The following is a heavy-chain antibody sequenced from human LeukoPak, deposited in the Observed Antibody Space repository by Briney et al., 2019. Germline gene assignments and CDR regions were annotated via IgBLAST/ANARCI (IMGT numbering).Heavy chain of an antibody. CDR2: ISSSGSTI. Sequence: GGSLRLSCAASGFTFSSYAMSWVRQAPGKGLEWVSYISSSGSTIYYADSVKGRFTISRDNAKNSLYLQMNSLRAEDTAVYYCARHNMRSGSNDYWGQGTLVTVSS. V-gene: IGHV3-48*04. CDR3: ARHNMRSGSNDY. CDR1: GFTFSSYA. D-gene: IGHD1-26*01. J-gene: IGHJ4*02.